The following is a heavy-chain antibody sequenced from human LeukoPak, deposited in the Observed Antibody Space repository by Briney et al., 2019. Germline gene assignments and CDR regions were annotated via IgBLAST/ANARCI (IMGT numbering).Heavy chain of an antibody. Sequence: PSQTLSLTCTVSGGSISSGGYYWSWIRQPPGKGLEWIGEINHSGSTNYNPSLKSRVTISVDTSKNQFSLKLSSVTAADTAVYYCARGPPGYDSSGYPEVDFDYWGQGTLVTVSS. D-gene: IGHD3-22*01. J-gene: IGHJ4*02. V-gene: IGHV4-30-2*01. CDR1: GGSISSGGYY. CDR2: INHSGST. CDR3: ARGPPGYDSSGYPEVDFDY.